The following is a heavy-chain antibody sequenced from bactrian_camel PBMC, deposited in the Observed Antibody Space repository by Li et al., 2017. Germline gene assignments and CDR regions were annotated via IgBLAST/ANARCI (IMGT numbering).Heavy chain of an antibody. D-gene: IGHD1*01. J-gene: IGHJ4*01. CDR1: GFTFSFYL. V-gene: IGHV3S6*01. Sequence: HVQLVESGGGLVQPGGSLRVSCAASGFTFSFYLMHWVRQAPGKGLEWISSIKSLGSDKDYADSVKGRFTISRDNAKSTVYLEMNNLKPEDTAMYYCARWGADAFAYWGQGTQVTVS. CDR2: IKSLGSDK. CDR3: ARWGADAFAY.